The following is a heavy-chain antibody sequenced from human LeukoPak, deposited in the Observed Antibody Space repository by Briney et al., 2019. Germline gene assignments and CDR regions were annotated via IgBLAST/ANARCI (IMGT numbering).Heavy chain of an antibody. J-gene: IGHJ4*02. D-gene: IGHD6-13*01. CDR1: GGTFSSYA. CDR2: IIPIFGTA. Sequence: SVKVSCKASGGTFSSYAISWVRQAPGQGLEWMGGIIPIFGTANYAQKFQGRVTITTDESTSTAYMELSSLRSEDTAVYYCARVGSIDAADGTWDYYFDYWGQGTLVTVSS. CDR3: ARVGSIDAADGTWDYYFDY. V-gene: IGHV1-69*05.